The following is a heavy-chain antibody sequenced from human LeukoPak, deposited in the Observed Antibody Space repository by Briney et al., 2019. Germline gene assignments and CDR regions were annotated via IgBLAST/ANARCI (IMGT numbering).Heavy chain of an antibody. CDR2: ISWNSGSI. CDR1: GFTFDDYA. D-gene: IGHD6-6*01. CDR3: AKDFRSSLGY. Sequence: GGSLRLSCAASGFTFDDYAMHWVRQAPGKGLEWVSGISWNSGSIGYADSVKGRFTISRDNAKNSLYLQMNSLRAEDTALYYCAKDFRSSLGYWGQGTLITVSS. J-gene: IGHJ4*02. V-gene: IGHV3-9*01.